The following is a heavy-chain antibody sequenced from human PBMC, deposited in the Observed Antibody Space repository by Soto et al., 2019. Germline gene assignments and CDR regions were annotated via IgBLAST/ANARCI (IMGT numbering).Heavy chain of an antibody. CDR3: AKEMYPRTVLDSSSPWGDY. Sequence: QVQLVESGGGVAQPGRSLRLSCAVSGFTFSDYGMHWVRQAPGKGLEWVAVVSYDGSYKYYAYSVKGRFTVFRDLSGNTLFMQMNSLRLEDTAVYFCAKEMYPRTVLDSSSPWGDYWGQGTLVAVSS. J-gene: IGHJ4*02. V-gene: IGHV3-30*18. D-gene: IGHD6-6*01. CDR1: GFTFSDYG. CDR2: VSYDGSYK.